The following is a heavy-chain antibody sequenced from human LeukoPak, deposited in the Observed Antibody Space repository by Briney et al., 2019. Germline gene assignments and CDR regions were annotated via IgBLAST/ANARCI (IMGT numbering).Heavy chain of an antibody. CDR3: AKGPTRDMVRGVFFDY. D-gene: IGHD3-10*01. CDR2: IAYDGSNK. CDR1: GFTFSSYG. V-gene: IGHV3-30*18. Sequence: GGSLRLSCAASGFTFSSYGMHWVRQAPGKGLEWVAVIAYDGSNKYYADSVKGRFTISRDNSKNTLYLQMNSLRAEDTAVYYCAKGPTRDMVRGVFFDYWGQGTLVTVSS. J-gene: IGHJ4*02.